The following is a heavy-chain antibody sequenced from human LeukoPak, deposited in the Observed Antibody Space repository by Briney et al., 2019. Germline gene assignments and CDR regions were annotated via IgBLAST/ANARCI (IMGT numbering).Heavy chain of an antibody. J-gene: IGHJ4*02. CDR1: GYTFTGYH. D-gene: IGHD3-3*01. CDR2: INPNSGGT. CDR3: ARARYDFWSGYSYDY. V-gene: IGHV1-2*02. Sequence: GASVKVSCKASGYTFTGYHMHWVRQAPGQGLEWMGWINPNSGGTNYAQKFQGRVTMTRDTSISTAYMELSRLRSDDTAVYYCARARYDFWSGYSYDYWGQGTLVTVSS.